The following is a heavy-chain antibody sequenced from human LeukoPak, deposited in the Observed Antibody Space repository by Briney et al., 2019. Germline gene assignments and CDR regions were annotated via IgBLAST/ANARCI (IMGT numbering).Heavy chain of an antibody. CDR3: ARVAAAGTVDY. CDR2: IYDSGST. J-gene: IGHJ4*02. D-gene: IGHD6-13*01. V-gene: IGHV4-39*07. CDR1: GGSIRSSYYY. Sequence: PSETLSLTCTVSGGSIRSSYYYWGWIRQPPGKGLEWIGSIYDSGSTYYNPSLKSRVTISVDTSKNQFSLKLSSVTAADTAVYYCARVAAAGTVDYWGQGTLVTVSS.